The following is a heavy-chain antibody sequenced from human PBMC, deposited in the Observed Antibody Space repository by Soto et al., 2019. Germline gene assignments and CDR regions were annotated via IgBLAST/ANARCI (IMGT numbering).Heavy chain of an antibody. J-gene: IGHJ4*02. CDR2: IYSGGST. CDR1: GFTVSSNY. CDR3: TKDRGKYCSGGGCYPGNY. D-gene: IGHD2-15*01. Sequence: GGSLRLSCAASGFTVSSNYMNWVRQAPGKGLEWVSVIYSGGSTYYTDSVKGRFTISRDNSKNTLYLQMNGLRAEDTAVYYCTKDRGKYCSGGGCYPGNYWGQGTLVTVSS. V-gene: IGHV3-66*02.